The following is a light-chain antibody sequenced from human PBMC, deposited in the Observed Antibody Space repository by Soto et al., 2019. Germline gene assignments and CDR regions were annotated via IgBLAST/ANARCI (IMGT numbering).Light chain of an antibody. CDR1: QSISSW. Sequence: DIQMTQSPSTLSASVGDRVTITCRASQSISSWLAWYQQKPGKAPKLLIYDAYSLESGVPSRFSGSGSGTEFTLPLSSLQPDDFATYYCQQYNSFGQGTKVEIK. CDR2: DAY. V-gene: IGKV1-5*01. CDR3: QQYNS. J-gene: IGKJ1*01.